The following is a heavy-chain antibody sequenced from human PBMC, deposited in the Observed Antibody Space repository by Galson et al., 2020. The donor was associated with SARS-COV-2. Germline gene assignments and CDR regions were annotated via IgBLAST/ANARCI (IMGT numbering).Heavy chain of an antibody. V-gene: IGHV3-30*02. D-gene: IGHD6-6*01. J-gene: IGHJ4*02. Sequence: GGSLRLSCAASGFTFRDYGMHWVRQAPGKGLEWVAFIRYDGSKKNYAGSVKGRFTISRDDSKNTLYLQMNSLRIEDTAIYYCAQDTRHSPDYWGQGTQVTVSS. CDR2: IRYDGSKK. CDR1: GFTFRDYG. CDR3: AQDTRHSPDY.